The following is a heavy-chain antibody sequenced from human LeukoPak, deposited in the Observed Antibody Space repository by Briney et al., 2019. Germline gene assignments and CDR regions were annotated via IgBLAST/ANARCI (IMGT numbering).Heavy chain of an antibody. D-gene: IGHD2-15*01. CDR2: INPNSGGT. J-gene: IGHJ4*02. V-gene: IGHV1-2*02. Sequence: ASVKVSCKASGYTFTGYYMHWVRQAPGQGLEWMGWINPNSGGTNYAQKFQGRVTMTRDTSISTAYMELSRPRSDDTAVYYCARSRSGPATVLGYWGQGTLVTVSS. CDR3: ARSRSGPATVLGY. CDR1: GYTFTGYY.